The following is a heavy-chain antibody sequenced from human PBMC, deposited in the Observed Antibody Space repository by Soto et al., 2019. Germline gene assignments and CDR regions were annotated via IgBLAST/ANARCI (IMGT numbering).Heavy chain of an antibody. D-gene: IGHD4-17*01. CDR1: GFTFSSYA. Sequence: PGGSLRLSCAASGFTFSSYAMSWVRQAPGKGLEWVSAISGSGGSTYYADSVKGRFTISRDNSKDTLYLQMNSLRAEDTAVYYCAKDRETNTVTPEYFQHWGQGTLVTVSS. J-gene: IGHJ1*01. CDR2: ISGSGGST. V-gene: IGHV3-23*01. CDR3: AKDRETNTVTPEYFQH.